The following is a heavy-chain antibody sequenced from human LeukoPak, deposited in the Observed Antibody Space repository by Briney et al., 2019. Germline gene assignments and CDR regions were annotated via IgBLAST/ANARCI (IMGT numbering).Heavy chain of an antibody. J-gene: IGHJ4*02. D-gene: IGHD4-23*01. V-gene: IGHV1-46*01. CDR2: INPNSGST. CDR1: GYTFTSYY. Sequence: ASVKVSCKASGYTFTSYYIHWVRRAPGQGLEWMGIINPNSGSTNYAQKFQGRVTMTRDTSTSTVYMDLSSLRSEDTAMYYCARVTDYGGNSPFDYWGQGTLVTVSS. CDR3: ARVTDYGGNSPFDY.